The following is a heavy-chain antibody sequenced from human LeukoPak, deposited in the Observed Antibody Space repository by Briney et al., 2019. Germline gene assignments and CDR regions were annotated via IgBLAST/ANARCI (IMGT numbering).Heavy chain of an antibody. D-gene: IGHD3-16*02. CDR3: ARHRLRLGELSPD. CDR2: IYYSGST. Sequence: SETLSLTCTVSGGSISSSSYYWGWIRQPPGKGLEWIGSIYYSGSTYYNPSLKSRVTISVDTSKNQFSLKLCSVTAADTAVYYCARHRLRLGELSPDWGQGTLVTVPS. V-gene: IGHV4-39*01. J-gene: IGHJ4*02. CDR1: GGSISSSSYY.